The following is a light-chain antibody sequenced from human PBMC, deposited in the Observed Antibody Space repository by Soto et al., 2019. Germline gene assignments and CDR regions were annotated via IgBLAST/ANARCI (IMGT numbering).Light chain of an antibody. CDR3: QQTRSGIT. V-gene: IGKV1-39*01. J-gene: IGKJ5*01. CDR1: QTIDSY. CDR2: AAS. Sequence: DIQLTQSPPSLSATVGDRVTMTFRASQTIDSYLNWFQQKPGMAPKLLIYAASKLQSGVPSRFRGSGSGTDFTLTIDTLQPDDFASYYCQQTRSGITFGQGTRLEIK.